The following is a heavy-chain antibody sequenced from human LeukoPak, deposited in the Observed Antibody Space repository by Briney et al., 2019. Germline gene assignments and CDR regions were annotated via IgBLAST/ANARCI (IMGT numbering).Heavy chain of an antibody. CDR2: INPNSGGT. CDR1: GYTFTGYY. V-gene: IGHV1-2*02. D-gene: IGHD3-22*01. Sequence: GASVKVSCKASGYTFTGYYMHWVRQAPGQGLEWMGWINPNSGGTNYAQKFQGRVTMTRDTSISTSYMELSRLTSADTAVYYCARGVTMIVVDPDAFDLWGQGTMVTVSS. J-gene: IGHJ3*01. CDR3: ARGVTMIVVDPDAFDL.